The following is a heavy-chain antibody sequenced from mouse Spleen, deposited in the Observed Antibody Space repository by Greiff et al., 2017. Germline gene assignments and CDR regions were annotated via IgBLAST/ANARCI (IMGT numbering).Heavy chain of an antibody. D-gene: IGHD2-1*01. V-gene: IGHV3-6*01. CDR3: ARGGNYDYAMDY. CDR1: GYSINSGYY. Sequence: EVKLQESGPGLVKPSQSLSLTCSVTGYSINSGYYWNWIRQFPGNKLEWMGYITYDGSNNYNPSLKNRISIIRDTSKNQFFLKLNSVTTEDTATYYCARGGNYDYAMDYWGQGTSVTVSS. CDR2: ITYDGSN. J-gene: IGHJ4*01.